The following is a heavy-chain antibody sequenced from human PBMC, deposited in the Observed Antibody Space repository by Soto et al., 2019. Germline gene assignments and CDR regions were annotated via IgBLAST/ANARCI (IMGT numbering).Heavy chain of an antibody. J-gene: IGHJ6*02. CDR3: ARVNLGDGYNYGYYYGMDV. V-gene: IGHV3-30-3*01. CDR2: ISYDGSNK. CDR1: GFTFSSYA. D-gene: IGHD5-12*01. Sequence: GGSLRLSCAASGFTFSSYAMHWVRQAPGKXLEWVAVISYDGSNKYYADSVKGRFTISRDNSKNTLYLQMNSLRAEDTAVYYCARVNLGDGYNYGYYYGMDVWGQGTTVTVSS.